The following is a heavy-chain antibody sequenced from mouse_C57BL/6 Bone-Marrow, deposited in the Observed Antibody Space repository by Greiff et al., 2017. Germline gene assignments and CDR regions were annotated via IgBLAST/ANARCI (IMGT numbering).Heavy chain of an antibody. CDR1: GYTFTSYW. V-gene: IGHV1-52*01. Sequence: VQLQQPGAELVRPGSSVKLSCKASGYTFTSYWMHWVKQRPIQGLEWIGNIDPSDSETHYNPKFKDKATLTVDKSSSTAYMQLSSLTSEYSAVYYCARGNYYGSSGAWFAYWGQGTLVTVSA. CDR2: IDPSDSET. J-gene: IGHJ3*01. D-gene: IGHD1-1*01. CDR3: ARGNYYGSSGAWFAY.